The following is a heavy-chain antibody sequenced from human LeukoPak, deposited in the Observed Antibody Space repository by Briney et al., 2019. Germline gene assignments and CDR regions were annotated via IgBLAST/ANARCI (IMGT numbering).Heavy chain of an antibody. J-gene: IGHJ4*02. CDR3: ARGYNYGLYY. V-gene: IGHV3-74*01. D-gene: IGHD5-18*01. Sequence: GGSLRLSCAASVFTFSSYWMHWAREAPGKGLVWVSRIKGDGRSTSYADSVEGRFPISRDNAKNTLYLQMNSLRAEDTAVYYCARGYNYGLYYWGQGTLVTVSS. CDR1: VFTFSSYW. CDR2: IKGDGRST.